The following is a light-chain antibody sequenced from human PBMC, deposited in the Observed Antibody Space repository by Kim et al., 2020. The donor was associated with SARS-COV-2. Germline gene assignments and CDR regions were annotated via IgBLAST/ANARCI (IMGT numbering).Light chain of an antibody. CDR1: NSGSKN. CDR2: RDN. J-gene: IGLJ2*01. V-gene: IGLV3-9*01. CDR3: QVWDSNTVI. Sequence: LALGQTARITCEGNNSGSKNVYWYQQKPGQAPVLVIYRDNIRPSGIPERFSGSNSGSTATLTFSRAQAGDEADYYCQVWDSNTVIFGGGTQLTVL.